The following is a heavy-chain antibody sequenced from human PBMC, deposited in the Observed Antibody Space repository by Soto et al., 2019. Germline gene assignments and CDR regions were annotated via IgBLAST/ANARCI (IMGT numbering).Heavy chain of an antibody. V-gene: IGHV3-74*01. J-gene: IGHJ4*02. CDR2: INSDGSST. D-gene: IGHD6-13*01. Sequence: EGQLVESGGGLVQPGGSLRLSCAASGFTFSTHWMHWVRQAPGKGLVWVSRINSDGSSTSYADSVKGRFTISRDNAKNTLYLQMNSLRAEDTAVYYCAKVIAAVGGDFDYWGQGTLVTVSS. CDR1: GFTFSTHW. CDR3: AKVIAAVGGDFDY.